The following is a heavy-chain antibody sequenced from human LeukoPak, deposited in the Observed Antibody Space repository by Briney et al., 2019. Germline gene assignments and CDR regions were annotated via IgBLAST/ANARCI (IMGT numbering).Heavy chain of an antibody. J-gene: IGHJ4*02. Sequence: PSETLSLTCTVSGDSISSYYWTWIRQTAGKGLEWIGRVHASGTTNYNPSFKSRVTMSLDTSKKQFSLKVTSVIAADTAVYYCARVRDPRYNFFDSWGQGILVTVSS. CDR3: ARVRDPRYNFFDS. D-gene: IGHD3-16*02. V-gene: IGHV4-4*07. CDR2: VHASGTT. CDR1: GDSISSYY.